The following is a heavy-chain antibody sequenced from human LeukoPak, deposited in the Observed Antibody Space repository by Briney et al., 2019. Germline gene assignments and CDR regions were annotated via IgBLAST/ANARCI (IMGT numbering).Heavy chain of an antibody. CDR2: INPNSGGT. V-gene: IGHV1-2*02. Sequence: ASVKVSCKASGYTFTGYYMHWVRQAPGQGLEWMGWINPNSGGTNYAQKFQGRVTMTRDTSISTAYMELSRLRSDDTAVYYCARDSIVVGPGGVVTFDAFDIWGQGTTVTVSS. J-gene: IGHJ3*02. CDR1: GYTFTGYY. D-gene: IGHD2-2*01. CDR3: ARDSIVVGPGGVVTFDAFDI.